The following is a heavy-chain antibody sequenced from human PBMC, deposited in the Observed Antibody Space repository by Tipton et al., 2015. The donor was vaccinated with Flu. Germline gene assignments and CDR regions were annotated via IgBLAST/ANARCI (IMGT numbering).Heavy chain of an antibody. CDR1: GFSVSSDF. D-gene: IGHD3-10*01. Sequence: VQLVQSGGVLIQPGGSLRLSCVAAGFSVSSDFMMWVRQAPGKGLEWVSTIYKEGHTYHADAVRGRFTISRDIFRDTLYLQMNSLRNEDTALYYCATRGYWGRGSLVTVSS. V-gene: IGHV3-53*01. CDR2: IYKEGHT. J-gene: IGHJ4*02. CDR3: ATRGY.